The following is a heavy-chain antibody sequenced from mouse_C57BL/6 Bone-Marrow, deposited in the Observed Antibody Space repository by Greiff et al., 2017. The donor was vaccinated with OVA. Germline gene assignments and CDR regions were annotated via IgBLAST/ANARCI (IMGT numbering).Heavy chain of an antibody. D-gene: IGHD1-1*01. Sequence: EVKLMESGPGLVKPSQSLSLTCSVTGYSITSGYYWNWIRQFPGNKLEWMGYISYDGSNNYNPSLKNRISITRDTSKNQFFLKLNSVTTEDTATYHCARDPVYGSSYGVYYWGQGTTLTVSS. CDR3: ARDPVYGSSYGVYY. V-gene: IGHV3-6*01. CDR1: GYSITSGYY. CDR2: ISYDGSN. J-gene: IGHJ2*01.